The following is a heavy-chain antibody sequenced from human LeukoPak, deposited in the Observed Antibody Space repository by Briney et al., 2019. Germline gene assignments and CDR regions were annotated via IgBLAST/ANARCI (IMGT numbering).Heavy chain of an antibody. J-gene: IGHJ3*02. CDR3: ARFGHAGAFDI. V-gene: IGHV3-30*03. Sequence: GGSLRLSCAASGFTFTNYAMSWVRQAPGKGLEWVAVISYDGSNKYYADSVKGRFTISRDNSKNTLYLQINSLRAEDTAVYYCARFGHAGAFDIWGQGTMVTVSS. CDR1: GFTFTNYA. CDR2: ISYDGSNK. D-gene: IGHD3-10*01.